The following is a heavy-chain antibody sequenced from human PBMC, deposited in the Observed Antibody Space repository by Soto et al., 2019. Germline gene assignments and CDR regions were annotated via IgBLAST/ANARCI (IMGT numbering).Heavy chain of an antibody. CDR1: GGSFSGYY. CDR2: INHSGST. D-gene: IGHD2-15*01. J-gene: IGHJ6*02. CDR3: ERGGSVSYYYGMDV. V-gene: IGHV4-34*01. Sequence: PSETLSLTCAVYGGSFSGYYWSWIRQPPGKGLEWIGEINHSGSTNYNPSLKSRVTISVDTSKNQFSLKLSSVTAADTAVYYCERGGSVSYYYGMDVWGQGTTVTVSS.